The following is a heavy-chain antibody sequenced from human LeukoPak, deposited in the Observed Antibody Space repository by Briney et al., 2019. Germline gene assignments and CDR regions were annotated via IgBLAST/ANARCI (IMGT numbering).Heavy chain of an antibody. D-gene: IGHD3-22*01. Sequence: SETLSLTCTVSGGSISSYYWSWIRQPPGKGLEWIGYIYYSGSTNYNPSLKSRVTISVDTSKNQFSLKLSSVTAADTAVYYCARGGTYDSSGYYGLRFDPWGQGTLVTVSS. CDR2: IYYSGST. CDR3: ARGGTYDSSGYYGLRFDP. V-gene: IGHV4-59*01. J-gene: IGHJ5*02. CDR1: GGSISSYY.